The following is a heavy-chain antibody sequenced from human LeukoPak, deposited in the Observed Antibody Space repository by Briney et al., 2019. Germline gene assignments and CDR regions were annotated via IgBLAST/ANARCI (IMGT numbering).Heavy chain of an antibody. Sequence: PGGSLRLSCAASGFTFSSYAMSWVRQAPGKGLEWVSSISGSGGSTYYADSVKGRFTISRDNSKHTLYLQMNSLRAEDTAVYYCAKEVAAAGTIDYWGQGTLVTVSS. CDR1: GFTFSSYA. D-gene: IGHD6-13*01. CDR3: AKEVAAAGTIDY. V-gene: IGHV3-23*01. J-gene: IGHJ4*02. CDR2: ISGSGGST.